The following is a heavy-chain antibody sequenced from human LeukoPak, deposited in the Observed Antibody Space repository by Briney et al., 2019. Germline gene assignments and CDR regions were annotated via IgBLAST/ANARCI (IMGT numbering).Heavy chain of an antibody. CDR1: GFTFSSYA. CDR2: ISYDGSNK. V-gene: IGHV3-30*04. D-gene: IGHD6-19*01. J-gene: IGHJ6*04. CDR3: ASPPPYSSGWYEYYYYGMDV. Sequence: PGRSLRLCCAASGFTFSSYAMHWVRQAAGKGLEWVAVISYDGSNKYYADSVKGRFTISRDNSKNTLYLQMNSLRAEDTAVYYCASPPPYSSGWYEYYYYGMDVWGKGTTVTVSS.